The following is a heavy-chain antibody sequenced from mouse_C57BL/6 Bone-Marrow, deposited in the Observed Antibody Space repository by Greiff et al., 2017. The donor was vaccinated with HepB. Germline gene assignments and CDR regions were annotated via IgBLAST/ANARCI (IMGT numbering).Heavy chain of an antibody. D-gene: IGHD1-1*01. CDR3: ASTRSFDY. CDR1: GYTFTSYW. J-gene: IGHJ2*01. Sequence: VHLVESGAELARPGASVKLSCKASGYTFTSYWMQWVKQRPGQGLEWIGAIYPGDGDTRYTQKFKGKATLTADKSSSTAYMQLSSLASEDSAVYYCASTRSFDYWGQGTTLTGSS. V-gene: IGHV1-87*01. CDR2: IYPGDGDT.